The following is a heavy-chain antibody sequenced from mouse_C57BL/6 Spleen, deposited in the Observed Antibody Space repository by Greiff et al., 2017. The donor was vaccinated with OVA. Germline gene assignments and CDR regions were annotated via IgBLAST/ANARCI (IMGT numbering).Heavy chain of an antibody. Sequence: QVQLQQSGPELVKPGASVKISCKASGYAFSSSWMNWVKQRPGKGLEWIGRIYPGDGDTNYNGKFKGKATLTADKSSSTAYMQLSSLTSEDSAVYFCARRNDFGGFAYWGQGTQVTVSA. CDR1: GYAFSSSW. J-gene: IGHJ3*01. CDR3: ARRNDFGGFAY. V-gene: IGHV1-82*01. D-gene: IGHD2-4*01. CDR2: IYPGDGDT.